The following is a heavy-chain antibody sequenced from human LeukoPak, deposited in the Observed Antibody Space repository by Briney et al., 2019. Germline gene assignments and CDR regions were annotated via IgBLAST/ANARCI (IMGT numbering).Heavy chain of an antibody. CDR2: IYYGGTT. CDR3: ARDGRSDYYYDSSGNFDY. D-gene: IGHD3-22*01. J-gene: IGHJ4*02. V-gene: IGHV4-34*01. CDR1: GGTFSGYY. Sequence: PSETLSLTCAVYGGTFSGYYWSWIRQPPGKGLEWIGSIYYGGTTYYNPSLKSRVTISVDTSKNQFSLKLSSVTAADTAVYYCARDGRSDYYYDSSGNFDYWGQGTLVTVSS.